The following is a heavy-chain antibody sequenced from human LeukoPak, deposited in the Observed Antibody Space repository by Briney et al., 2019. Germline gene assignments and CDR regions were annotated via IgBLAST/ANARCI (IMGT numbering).Heavy chain of an antibody. D-gene: IGHD2-21*02. V-gene: IGHV3-21*01. CDR3: ARDGLERVVTATKYYYYYGMDV. J-gene: IGHJ6*02. CDR1: GFTFSSYS. Sequence: GGSLRLSCAASGFTFSSYSMNWVRQAPGKGLEWVSSISSSSSYIYYADSVKGRFTISRDNAKNSLYLQMTSLRAKDTAVYYCARDGLERVVTATKYYYYYGMDVWGQGTTVTVSS. CDR2: ISSSSSYI.